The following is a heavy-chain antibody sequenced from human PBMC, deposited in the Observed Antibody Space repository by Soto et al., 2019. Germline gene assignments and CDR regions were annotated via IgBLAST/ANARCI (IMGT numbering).Heavy chain of an antibody. V-gene: IGHV5-51*01. Sequence: GESLKISCKGSGYSFTSYWIGWVRQMPGKGLEWMGIIYPGDSDTRYSPSFQGQVTISADKSISTAYLQWSSLKASDTAMYYCARFPWKAARPYDAFDIWCQGTMVTVSS. J-gene: IGHJ3*02. D-gene: IGHD6-6*01. CDR1: GYSFTSYW. CDR3: ARFPWKAARPYDAFDI. CDR2: IYPGDSDT.